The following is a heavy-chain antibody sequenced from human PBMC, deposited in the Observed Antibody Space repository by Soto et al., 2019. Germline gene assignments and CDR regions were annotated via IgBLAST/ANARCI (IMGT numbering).Heavy chain of an antibody. Sequence: EVQLVESGGGLVQPGGSLRLSCEASGFTFRNYDMHWVRQGTGKGLEWVSGISAAGDPDYADSAEGRFTISRENAHNSFFLQMNSLRVGDTAVYYCARTDRDFYGLDVWGQGTTVIVSS. CDR3: ARTDRDFYGLDV. V-gene: IGHV3-13*05. CDR2: ISAAGDP. CDR1: GFTFRNYD. J-gene: IGHJ6*02.